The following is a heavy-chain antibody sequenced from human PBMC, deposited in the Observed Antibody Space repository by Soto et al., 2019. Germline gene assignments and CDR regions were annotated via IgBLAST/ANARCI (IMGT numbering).Heavy chain of an antibody. CDR2: INPSGGST. CDR1: GYTFTSYY. D-gene: IGHD3-22*01. Sequence: ASVKVSCKASGYTFTSYYMHWVRQAPGQGLEWMGIINPSGGSTSYAQKFQGRVTMTRDTSTSTVYMELSSLRSEDTAVYYCARDSKASYYDSSGYSDYWGQGTLVTVSS. V-gene: IGHV1-46*01. J-gene: IGHJ4*02. CDR3: ARDSKASYYDSSGYSDY.